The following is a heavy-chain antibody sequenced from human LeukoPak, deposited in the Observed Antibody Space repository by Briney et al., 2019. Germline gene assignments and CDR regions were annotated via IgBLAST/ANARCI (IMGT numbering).Heavy chain of an antibody. J-gene: IGHJ6*02. CDR3: ARYGDYNLWFYYYGMDV. Sequence: PSETLSLTCTVSGGSISSGGYYWSWIRQHPGKGPEWIGYIYYSGSTYYNPSLKSRVTISVDTSKSQFSLKLSSVTAADTAVYYCARYGDYNLWFYYYGMDVWGQGTTVTVSS. D-gene: IGHD4-17*01. CDR2: IYYSGST. V-gene: IGHV4-31*03. CDR1: GGSISSGGYY.